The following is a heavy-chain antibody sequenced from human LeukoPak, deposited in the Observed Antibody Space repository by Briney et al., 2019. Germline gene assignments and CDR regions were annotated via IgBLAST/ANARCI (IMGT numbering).Heavy chain of an antibody. Sequence: GGSLRLSCAASGFTFSSYGMHWVRQAPGKGLEWVAVISYDGSNKYYADSVKGRFTISRDNSKNTLYLQMNSLRAEDTAVYYCARGRRVTIFGVVPKNNWFDPWGQGTLVTVSS. J-gene: IGHJ5*02. CDR1: GFTFSSYG. CDR3: ARGRRVTIFGVVPKNNWFDP. V-gene: IGHV3-30*03. CDR2: ISYDGSNK. D-gene: IGHD3-3*01.